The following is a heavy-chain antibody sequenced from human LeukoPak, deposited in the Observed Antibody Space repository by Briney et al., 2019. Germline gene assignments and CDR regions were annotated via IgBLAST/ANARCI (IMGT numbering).Heavy chain of an antibody. CDR3: ARPDYYDSSGYLSHFDY. D-gene: IGHD3-22*01. CDR1: GYSFTSYW. V-gene: IGHV5-51*01. Sequence: GESLKISCKGSGYSFTSYWIGWVRQMPGKGLEWMGIIYPGDSDIRYSPSFQGQVTISADKSISTAYLQWSSLKASDTAMYYCARPDYYDSSGYLSHFDYWGQGTLVTVSS. CDR2: IYPGDSDI. J-gene: IGHJ4*02.